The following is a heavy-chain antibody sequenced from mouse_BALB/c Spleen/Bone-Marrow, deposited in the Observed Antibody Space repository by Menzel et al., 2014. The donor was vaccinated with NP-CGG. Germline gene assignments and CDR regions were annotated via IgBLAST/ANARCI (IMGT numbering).Heavy chain of an antibody. CDR2: ISGGGSYT. CDR3: ARHAYYDQTEVSFVY. D-gene: IGHD2-4*01. J-gene: IGHJ3*01. Sequence: EVKLMESGGNLVKPGGSLKLSCAASGFTFSSYGMSWVRQTPEKRLEWVATISGGGSYTFYPDSVKGRFTISRDNAKNNLCLQLSSLRSEDTALYYCARHAYYDQTEVSFVYWGQGTLVTVSA. V-gene: IGHV5-9-2*01. CDR1: GFTFSSYG.